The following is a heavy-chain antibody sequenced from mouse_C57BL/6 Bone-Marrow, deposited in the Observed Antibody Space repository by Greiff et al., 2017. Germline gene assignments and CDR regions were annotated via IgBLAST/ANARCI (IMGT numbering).Heavy chain of an antibody. Sequence: VQLQQSGPELVKPGASVKISCKASGYTFTDYYMNWVKQSHGKSLEWIGDINLNNGGTSYNQKFKGKATLTVDKSSSTAYMELRSLTSEDSAVYYCAREGGYYGRRGAWFAYWGQGTLVTVSA. CDR3: AREGGYYGRRGAWFAY. CDR1: GYTFTDYY. J-gene: IGHJ3*01. CDR2: INLNNGGT. D-gene: IGHD1-1*01. V-gene: IGHV1-26*01.